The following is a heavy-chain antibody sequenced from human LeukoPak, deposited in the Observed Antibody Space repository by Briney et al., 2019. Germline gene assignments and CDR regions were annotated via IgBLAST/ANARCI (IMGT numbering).Heavy chain of an antibody. CDR3: ASHPDDAFDI. V-gene: IGHV4-61*02. CDR2: IYTSGST. Sequence: SETLSLTCTVSGDSISSGSYYWSWIRQPAGKGLEWIGRIYTSGSTNYHPSLKSRVTISVDTSKNQFSLKLSSVTAADTAVYYCASHPDDAFDIWGQGTMVTVSS. CDR1: GDSISSGSYY. J-gene: IGHJ3*02.